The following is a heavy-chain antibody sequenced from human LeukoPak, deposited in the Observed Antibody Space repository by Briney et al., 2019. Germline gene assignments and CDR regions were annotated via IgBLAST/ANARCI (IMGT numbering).Heavy chain of an antibody. J-gene: IGHJ4*02. CDR2: IKQDGREN. CDR1: GFTFSRYW. CDR3: GRVDWNGYSSGLDY. V-gene: IGHV3-7*01. D-gene: IGHD3-3*01. Sequence: QSGRSLRLSRAAAGFTFSRYWMSWVRQAPGNGLEWVANIKQDGRENIYMDSVRGRLTISRDNAKNSVYLQMNRLRAEDTAVYYCGRVDWNGYSSGLDYWGQGTLVTVSS.